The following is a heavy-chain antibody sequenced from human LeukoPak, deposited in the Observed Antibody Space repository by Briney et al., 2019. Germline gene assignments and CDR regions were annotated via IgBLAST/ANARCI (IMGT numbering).Heavy chain of an antibody. Sequence: GGSLRLSCAASGFTFSSYSMNWVRQAPGKGLEWVSYISSSGTYIYYAGSVKGRFTISRDNAKNSLYLQMNSLRAEDTAVYYCASGSMATMSLNYWGQGTLVTVSS. D-gene: IGHD5-24*01. CDR3: ASGSMATMSLNY. J-gene: IGHJ4*02. CDR2: ISSSGTYI. V-gene: IGHV3-21*05. CDR1: GFTFSSYS.